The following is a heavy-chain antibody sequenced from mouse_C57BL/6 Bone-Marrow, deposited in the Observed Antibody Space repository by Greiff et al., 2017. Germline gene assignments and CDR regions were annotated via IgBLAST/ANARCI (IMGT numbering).Heavy chain of an antibody. D-gene: IGHD1-3*01. CDR3: EREKSSALEWYFDD. V-gene: IGHV1-69*01. J-gene: IGHJ1*03. CDR2: IDPSDSYT. CDR1: GYTFTSYW. Sequence: QVQLQQPGAELVMPGASVKLSCKASGYTFTSYWMHWVQQRPGQGLEWIGEIDPSDSYTNYNQKFKGKSTLTVDKSSSTGYMQLRSLTSEDAAVDYCEREKSSALEWYFDDWGTGTTVTVSS.